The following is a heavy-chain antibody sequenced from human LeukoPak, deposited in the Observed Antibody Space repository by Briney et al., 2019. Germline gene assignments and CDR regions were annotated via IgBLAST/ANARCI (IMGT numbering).Heavy chain of an antibody. CDR3: ARGVHDSSGYYYRYWYFDL. J-gene: IGHJ2*01. CDR2: IYYSGST. V-gene: IGHV4-61*01. Sequence: SETLSLTCSVSGGSVRSDISHWSWIRQPPGKGLEWIGYIYYSGSTNYNPSLKSRVTISVDTSKNQFSLKLSSVTAADTAVYYCARGVHDSSGYYYRYWYFDLWGRGTLVTVSS. CDR1: GGSVRSDISH. D-gene: IGHD3-22*01.